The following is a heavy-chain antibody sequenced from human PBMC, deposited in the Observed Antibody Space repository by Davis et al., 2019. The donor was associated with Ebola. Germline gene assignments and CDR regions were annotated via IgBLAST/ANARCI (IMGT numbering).Heavy chain of an antibody. Sequence: GESLKISCAASGFTFSSYGMHWVRQAPGRGLEWVAVISYDGSNKYYADSVQGRFSISRDNSKKMVFLQMNSLRAEDTAVYYCAKGDGQWASLPRDNFDYWGQGILVTVSS. CDR2: ISYDGSNK. D-gene: IGHD6-19*01. V-gene: IGHV3-30*18. J-gene: IGHJ4*02. CDR1: GFTFSSYG. CDR3: AKGDGQWASLPRDNFDY.